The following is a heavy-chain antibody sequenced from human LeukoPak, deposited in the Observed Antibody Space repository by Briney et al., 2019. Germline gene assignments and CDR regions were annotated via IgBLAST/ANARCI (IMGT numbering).Heavy chain of an antibody. Sequence: KSSETLSLTCTVSGGSISGDYWSWIRQPPGKGLEWIGYIYYSGSTKYNPSLKSRVTISVDTSKNQFSLRLSSVTAADTAVYYCARQQSFGPPIESWGQGTLVTVSS. CDR1: GGSISGDY. J-gene: IGHJ4*02. V-gene: IGHV4-59*08. D-gene: IGHD3-16*01. CDR3: ARQQSFGPPIES. CDR2: IYYSGST.